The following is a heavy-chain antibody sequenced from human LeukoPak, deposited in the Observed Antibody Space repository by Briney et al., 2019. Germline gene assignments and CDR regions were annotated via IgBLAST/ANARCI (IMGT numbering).Heavy chain of an antibody. Sequence: PGGSLRLSCAASGFTFSDYYMSWLRQAPGKGLEWVSYISSSGSTIYYADSVKGRFTISRDNAKNSLYLQMNSLRAEDTAVYYCARWADYVVPIDYWGQGTLVTVSS. V-gene: IGHV3-11*01. D-gene: IGHD3-16*01. CDR1: GFTFSDYY. J-gene: IGHJ4*02. CDR3: ARWADYVVPIDY. CDR2: ISSSGSTI.